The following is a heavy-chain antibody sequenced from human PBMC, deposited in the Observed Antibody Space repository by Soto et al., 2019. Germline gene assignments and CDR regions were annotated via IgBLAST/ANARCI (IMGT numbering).Heavy chain of an antibody. V-gene: IGHV1-18*01. CDR1: GYIFSNYG. CDR2: VSAYNGKS. CDR3: ARASGIGVGTTSY. J-gene: IGHJ4*02. Sequence: QIQLVQSGAEVKKPGASARVSCKASGYIFSNYGISWMRQVPGRGLEWMGWVSAYNGKSNYTQKFQGRVTMTTDTATNTAYMELRSLRSDDTAVYYSARASGIGVGTTSYWGQGTLVTVSS. D-gene: IGHD3-22*01.